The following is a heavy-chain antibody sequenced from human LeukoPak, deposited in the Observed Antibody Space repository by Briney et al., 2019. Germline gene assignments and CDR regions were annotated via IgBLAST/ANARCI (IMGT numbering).Heavy chain of an antibody. CDR2: IHPSGST. CDR3: ARDSDTFSSAWYRYFGY. CDR1: GGSVSSYY. J-gene: IGHJ4*02. Sequence: PSETLSLTCTVAGGSVSSYYWSWIRQPAGKGLEWIGRIHPSGSTNYNPSLKSRVTMSVDTSKSQFSLKLSSVTAADTALYYCARDSDTFSSAWYRYFGYWGQGTLVTVSS. D-gene: IGHD6-19*01. V-gene: IGHV4-4*07.